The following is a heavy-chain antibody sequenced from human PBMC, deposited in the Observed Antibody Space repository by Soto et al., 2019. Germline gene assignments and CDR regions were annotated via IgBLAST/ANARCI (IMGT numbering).Heavy chain of an antibody. J-gene: IGHJ4*02. CDR3: ARETLYYGSGSYRYFDY. Sequence: PGGSLRLSCAASGFTFSSYGMHWVRQAPGKGLEWVAVIWYDGSNKYYADSVKGRFTISRDNSKNTLYLQMNSLRAEDTAVYYCARETLYYGSGSYRYFDYWGQGTLVTVSS. V-gene: IGHV3-33*01. D-gene: IGHD3-10*01. CDR1: GFTFSSYG. CDR2: IWYDGSNK.